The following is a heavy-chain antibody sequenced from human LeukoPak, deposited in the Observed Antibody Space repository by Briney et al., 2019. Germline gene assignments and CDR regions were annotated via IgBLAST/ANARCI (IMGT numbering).Heavy chain of an antibody. Sequence: PGGYLRLSCAASGFTFQDYAMHWGRQAPGKGLECVALISVDGDTTSYTDSVKGRFTVHRDNSKNSLYLLMDSLTTEDTGLYYCTKVADSGSYYRAFELWGQGTMVTVSS. CDR1: GFTFQDYA. D-gene: IGHD3-10*01. CDR2: ISVDGDTT. CDR3: TKVADSGSYYRAFEL. J-gene: IGHJ3*01. V-gene: IGHV3-43*02.